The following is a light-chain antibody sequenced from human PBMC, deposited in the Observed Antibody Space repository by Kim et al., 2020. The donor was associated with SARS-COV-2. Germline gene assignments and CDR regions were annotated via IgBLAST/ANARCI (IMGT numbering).Light chain of an antibody. V-gene: IGKV1-17*03. CDR1: QGITNS. CDR3: LQHYAYPIT. Sequence: DIQMTQSPSAMSASVGDRVTITCRASQGITNSLAWFQQKPGKVPKRLMYLVSNLEGGVPSRFSGSGSGTEFTLTISSLQPEDLATYYCLQHYAYPITFGQGTRLEIK. CDR2: LVS. J-gene: IGKJ5*01.